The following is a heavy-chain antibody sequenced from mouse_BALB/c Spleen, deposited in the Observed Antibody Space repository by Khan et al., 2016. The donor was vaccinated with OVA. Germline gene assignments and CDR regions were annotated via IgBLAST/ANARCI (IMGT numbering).Heavy chain of an antibody. CDR2: INTYTGEP. Sequence: QIQLVQSGPELKKPGETVKISCKASGYTFTNYGMNWVKQAPGKGLKWMGWINTYTGEPTYADDFKGRFAFSLETSANTAYLQINNLKNEDTATYVCARSASYWFCDVWGAGTTVTVSS. CDR1: GYTFTNYG. V-gene: IGHV9-3-1*01. J-gene: IGHJ1*01. D-gene: IGHD6-1*01. CDR3: ARSASYWFCDV.